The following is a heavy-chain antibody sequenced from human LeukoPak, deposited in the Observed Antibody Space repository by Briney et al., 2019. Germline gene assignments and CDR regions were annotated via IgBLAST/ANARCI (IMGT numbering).Heavy chain of an antibody. D-gene: IGHD3-10*01. Sequence: GGSLRLSCAASGFTFSSYSMNWVRQAPGKGLEGVSSISSSSSYIYYADSVKGRFTISRDNAKNSLYLQMNSLRAEDTAVYYCARTGDFGAFDIWGQGTMVTVSS. CDR1: GFTFSSYS. CDR3: ARTGDFGAFDI. V-gene: IGHV3-21*01. CDR2: ISSSSSYI. J-gene: IGHJ3*02.